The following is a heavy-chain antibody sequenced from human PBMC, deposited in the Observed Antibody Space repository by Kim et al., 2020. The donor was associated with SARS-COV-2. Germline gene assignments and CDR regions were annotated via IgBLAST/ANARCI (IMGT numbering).Heavy chain of an antibody. CDR3: AKDWHVRTVAGEDAFDL. V-gene: IGHV3-9*01. CDR2: INWNSDRI. J-gene: IGHJ3*01. D-gene: IGHD6-19*01. CDR1: GFTFHDYA. Sequence: GGSLRLSCAASGFTFHDYAIHWVRQAPGKGLEWVSGINWNSDRIGYADSVKGRFTISRDNAKNSLYLQMNSLRVEDTALYYCAKDWHVRTVAGEDAFDLWDQGTMVTVSS.